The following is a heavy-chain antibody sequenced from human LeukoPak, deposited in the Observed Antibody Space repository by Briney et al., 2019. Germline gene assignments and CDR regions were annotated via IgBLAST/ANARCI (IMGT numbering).Heavy chain of an antibody. CDR1: GASISSYD. Sequence: SETLSLTWTVAGASISSYDWSWIRQPAGKGREWIGRIYTSGSTNYNPSLKSRVTMSVDTSKNQFSLKLSSVAAADTAVYYCARHGVVGATGLIFDYWGQGTLVTVSS. CDR3: ARHGVVGATGLIFDY. CDR2: IYTSGST. V-gene: IGHV4-4*07. D-gene: IGHD1-26*01. J-gene: IGHJ4*02.